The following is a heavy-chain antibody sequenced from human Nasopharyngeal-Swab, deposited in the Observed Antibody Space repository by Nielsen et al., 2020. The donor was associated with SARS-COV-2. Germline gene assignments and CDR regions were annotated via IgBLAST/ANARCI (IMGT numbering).Heavy chain of an antibody. J-gene: IGHJ4*02. V-gene: IGHV3-30*18. CDR1: GFTFSSYG. CDR3: AKNAVVAATGY. Sequence: GESLKISCAASGFTFSSYGMHWVRQAPGKGLEWVAVISYDGSNKYYADSVKGRFTISRDNSKNTLYLQMNSLRAEDTAVYYCAKNAVVAATGYWGQGTLVTVSS. D-gene: IGHD2-15*01. CDR2: ISYDGSNK.